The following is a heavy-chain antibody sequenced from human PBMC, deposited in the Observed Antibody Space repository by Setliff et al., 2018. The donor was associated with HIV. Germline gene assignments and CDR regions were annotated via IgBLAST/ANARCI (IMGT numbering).Heavy chain of an antibody. J-gene: IGHJ3*02. Sequence: PSETLSLTCTVSGGSISSYYRSWIRQPPGKGLEWIGYIYTSGSTNYNPSLKSRVTISVDTSKNQFSLKLSSVTAADTAVYYCARRLNYYGSGNYPGAFDIWGQGTMVTVSS. V-gene: IGHV4-4*09. CDR2: IYTSGST. CDR1: GGSISSYY. D-gene: IGHD3-10*01. CDR3: ARRLNYYGSGNYPGAFDI.